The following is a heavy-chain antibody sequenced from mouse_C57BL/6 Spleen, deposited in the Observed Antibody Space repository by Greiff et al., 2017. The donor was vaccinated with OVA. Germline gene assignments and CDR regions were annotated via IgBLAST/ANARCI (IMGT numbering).Heavy chain of an antibody. CDR1: GYSFTGYY. D-gene: IGHD3-3*01. J-gene: IGHJ2*01. Sequence: VQLQQSGPELVKPGASVKISCKASGYSFTGYYMNWVKQSPEKSFEWIGEINPSTGGTTYNQKFKAKATLTVDKSSSTAYMQLKSLTSEDSAVYYWASLGQNFDYWGQGTTLTVSS. CDR3: ASLGQNFDY. V-gene: IGHV1-42*01. CDR2: INPSTGGT.